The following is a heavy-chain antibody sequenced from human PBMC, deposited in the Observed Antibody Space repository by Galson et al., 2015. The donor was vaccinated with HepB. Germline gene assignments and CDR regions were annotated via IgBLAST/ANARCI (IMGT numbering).Heavy chain of an antibody. CDR1: GFTFSSYA. D-gene: IGHD4-23*01. J-gene: IGHJ4*02. V-gene: IGHV3-23*01. CDR3: AKWIGGYGGNSVVRPPGHFDY. CDR2: ISGSGGST. Sequence: SLRLSCAASGFTFSSYAMSWVRQAPGKGLEWVSAISGSGGSTYYADSVKGRFTISRDNSKNTLYLQMNSLRAEDTAVYYCAKWIGGYGGNSVVRPPGHFDYWGQGTLVTVSS.